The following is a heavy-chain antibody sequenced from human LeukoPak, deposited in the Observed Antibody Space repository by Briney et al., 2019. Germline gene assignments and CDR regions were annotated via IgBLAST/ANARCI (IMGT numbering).Heavy chain of an antibody. J-gene: IGHJ4*02. CDR1: GYTFTGYY. Sequence: ASVKLSCKASGYTFTGYYMHWVRHAPGQGLEWMGWINPNSGGTNYAQKFQGRVTMTRDTSISTAYMELSRLRSDDTAVYYCAREVISSSWFPFDYWGQGTLVTVSS. V-gene: IGHV1-2*02. CDR2: INPNSGGT. D-gene: IGHD6-13*01. CDR3: AREVISSSWFPFDY.